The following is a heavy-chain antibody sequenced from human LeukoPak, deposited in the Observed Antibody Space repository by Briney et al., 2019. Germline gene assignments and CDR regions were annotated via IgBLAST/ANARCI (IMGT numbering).Heavy chain of an antibody. D-gene: IGHD6-13*01. J-gene: IGHJ4*02. Sequence: ASVKVSCKASGGTFSSYAISWVRQAPGQGLEWMGRIIPIFGTANYAQKFQGRVTITTDESTSTAYMELSSLRSEDTAVYYCAATTDSSSWYEVLWYFDYWGQGALVTVSS. V-gene: IGHV1-69*05. CDR3: AATTDSSSWYEVLWYFDY. CDR2: IIPIFGTA. CDR1: GGTFSSYA.